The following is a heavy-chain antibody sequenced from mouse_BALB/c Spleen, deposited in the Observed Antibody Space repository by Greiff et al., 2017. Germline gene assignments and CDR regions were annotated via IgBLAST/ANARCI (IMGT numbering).Heavy chain of an antibody. V-gene: IGHV1-7*01. Sequence: VKLMESGAELAKPGASVKMSCKASGYTFTSYWMHWVKQRPGQGLEWIGYINPSTGYTEYNQKFKDKATLTADKSSSTAYMQLSSLTSEDSAVYYCARDPYFDYWGQGTTLTVSS. CDR1: GYTFTSYW. J-gene: IGHJ2*01. CDR3: ARDPYFDY. CDR2: INPSTGYT.